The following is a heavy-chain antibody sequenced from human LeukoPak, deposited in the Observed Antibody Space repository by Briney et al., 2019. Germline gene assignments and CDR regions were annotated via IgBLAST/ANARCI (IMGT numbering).Heavy chain of an antibody. CDR2: IYYSGST. CDR1: GGSISSSSYY. V-gene: IGHV4-39*07. CDR3: AREGYSSSWWSVGGVYNWFDP. J-gene: IGHJ5*02. D-gene: IGHD6-13*01. Sequence: PSETLSLTCTVSGGSISSSSYYWGWIRQPPGKGLEWIGSIYYSGSTYYNPSLKSRVTISVDTSKNQFSLKLSSVTAADTAVYYCAREGYSSSWWSVGGVYNWFDPWGQGTLVTVSS.